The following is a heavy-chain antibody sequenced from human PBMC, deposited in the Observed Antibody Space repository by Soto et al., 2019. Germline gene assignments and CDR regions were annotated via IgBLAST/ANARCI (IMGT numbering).Heavy chain of an antibody. CDR3: ARDLSGTGLDI. CDR2: VYSTGGV. V-gene: IGHV4-4*07. J-gene: IGHJ6*02. D-gene: IGHD1-26*01. CDR1: GDSIGRFY. Sequence: QVQLHESGPGLVKPSETLSLICNVSGDSIGRFYWSWIRQSAGKGLEWIGRVYSTGGVTYNPALKGRVTTSLDRSNNPVSLEMNSVTAADTAVYFCARDLSGTGLDIWGRGTRVSVSS.